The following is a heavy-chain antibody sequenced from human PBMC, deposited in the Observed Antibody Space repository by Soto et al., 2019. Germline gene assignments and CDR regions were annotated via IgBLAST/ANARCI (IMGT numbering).Heavy chain of an antibody. CDR1: GGSISSSSYY. D-gene: IGHD5-12*01. V-gene: IGHV4-39*01. CDR2: IYYSGST. Sequence: LSLTCTVSGGSISSSSYYWGWIRQPPGKGLEWIGSIYYSGSTYYNPSLKSRVTISVDTSKNQFSLKLSSVTAADTAVYYCARARRYSGHDWSNWFDPWGQGNLVTVSS. CDR3: ARARRYSGHDWSNWFDP. J-gene: IGHJ5*02.